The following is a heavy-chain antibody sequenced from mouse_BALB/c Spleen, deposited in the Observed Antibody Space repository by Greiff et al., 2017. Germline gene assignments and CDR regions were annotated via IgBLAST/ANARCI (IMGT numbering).Heavy chain of an antibody. CDR2: IDPANGNT. D-gene: IGHD2-3*01. V-gene: IGHV14-3*02. CDR3: ARSPYESHFDY. J-gene: IGHJ2*01. CDR1: GFNIKDTY. Sequence: VQLQQSGAELVKPGASVKLSCTASGFNIKDTYMHWVKQRPEQGLEWIGRIDPANGNTKYDPKFQGKATITADTSSNTAYLQLSSLTSEDTAVYYCARSPYESHFDYWGQGTTLTVSS.